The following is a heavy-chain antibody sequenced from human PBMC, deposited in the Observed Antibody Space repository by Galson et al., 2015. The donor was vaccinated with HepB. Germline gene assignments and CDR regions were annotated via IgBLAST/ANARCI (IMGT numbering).Heavy chain of an antibody. CDR2: IIPIFGTA. CDR3: AIFGVGAHGMDV. V-gene: IGHV1-69*13. D-gene: IGHD3-3*01. Sequence: SVKVSCKASGGTFSSYAISWVRQAPGQGLEWMGGIIPIFGTANYAQKFQGRVTITADESTSTAYMELSSLRSKDTAVYYCAIFGVGAHGMDVWGQGTTVTVSS. J-gene: IGHJ6*02. CDR1: GGTFSSYA.